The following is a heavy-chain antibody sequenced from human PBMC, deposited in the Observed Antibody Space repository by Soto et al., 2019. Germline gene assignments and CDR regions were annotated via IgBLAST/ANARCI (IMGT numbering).Heavy chain of an antibody. D-gene: IGHD2-2*01. CDR1: GGSFSGYY. CDR2: INHSGST. V-gene: IGHV4-34*01. CDR3: AGAKDIVVVPATAPFDI. J-gene: IGHJ3*02. Sequence: SETLSLTCAVYGGSFSGYYWSWIRQPPGKGLEWIGEINHSGSTNYNPSLKSRVTISVDTSKNQFSLKLSSVTAADTAVYYCAGAKDIVVVPATAPFDIWGQGTMVT.